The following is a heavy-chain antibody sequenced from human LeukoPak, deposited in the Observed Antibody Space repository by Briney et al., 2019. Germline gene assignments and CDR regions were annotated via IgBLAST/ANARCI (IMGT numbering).Heavy chain of an antibody. V-gene: IGHV4-61*01. CDR3: ASWPHSSGWYNWFDP. CDR2: IYYSGST. Sequence: PSETLSLTCTVSGGSVSSGSYYWSWIRQPPGKGLEWIGYIYYSGSTNYNPSLKSRVTISVDTSKNQFSPKLSSVTAADTAVYYCASWPHSSGWYNWFDPWGQGTLVTVSS. D-gene: IGHD6-19*01. J-gene: IGHJ5*02. CDR1: GGSVSSGSYY.